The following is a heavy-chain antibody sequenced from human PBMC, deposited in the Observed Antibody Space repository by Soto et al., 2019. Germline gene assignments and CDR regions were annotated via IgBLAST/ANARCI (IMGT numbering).Heavy chain of an antibody. CDR3: ARDPNDSSAYYHHYYYGMDV. CDR1: GYTFTSYG. J-gene: IGHJ6*02. CDR2: INAGNGNT. V-gene: IGHV1-3*01. Sequence: RASVKVSCKASGYTFTSYGIHWVRQAPGQRLEWTGWINAGNGNTKYSEKFQGRVTITRDTSASTAYLGLSSLRSEDTAVYYCARDPNDSSAYYHHYYYGMDVWGQGTTVTVSS. D-gene: IGHD3-22*01.